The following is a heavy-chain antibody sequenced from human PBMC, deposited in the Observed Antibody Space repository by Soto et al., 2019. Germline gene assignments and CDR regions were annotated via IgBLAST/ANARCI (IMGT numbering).Heavy chain of an antibody. J-gene: IGHJ4*02. V-gene: IGHV4-34*01. CDR1: GGSFSGYY. CDR3: ARVRGIVVVPAAFYFDY. Sequence: PSETLSLTCAVYGGSFSGYYWSWIRQPPGKGLKWIGEINHSGSTNYNPSLKSRVTISVDTSKNQFSLKLSSVTAADTAVYYCARVRGIVVVPAAFYFDYWGQGTLVTVSS. D-gene: IGHD2-2*01. CDR2: INHSGST.